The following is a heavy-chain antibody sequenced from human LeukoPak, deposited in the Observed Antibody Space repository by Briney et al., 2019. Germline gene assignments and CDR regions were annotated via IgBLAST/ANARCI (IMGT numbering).Heavy chain of an antibody. V-gene: IGHV4-59*08. CDR1: DDSISSYF. J-gene: IGHJ5*02. D-gene: IGHD2-21*01. CDR3: ARRVIESAVISERNWFDP. CDR2: IHYTGRT. Sequence: PSETLSLTCTVSDDSISSYFWSRIRQPPGKGLEWIGSIHYTGRTNYNPSLKSRVTISVDTTTNQFSLKLSSVTAADTAVYYCARRVIESAVISERNWFDPWGQRALVTVSS.